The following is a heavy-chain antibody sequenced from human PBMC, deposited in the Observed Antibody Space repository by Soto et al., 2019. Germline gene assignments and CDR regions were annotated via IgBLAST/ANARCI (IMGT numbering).Heavy chain of an antibody. CDR1: GGTFSSYA. D-gene: IGHD1-20*01. Sequence: SVKVSCEASGGTFSSYAISWVLQAPGQGLEWMGGIIPIFGTANYAQKFQGRVTITADESTSTAYMELGSLRSEDTAVYYCARGRGYNWNLLYYYYGMDVWGQGTTVTVSS. CDR3: ARGRGYNWNLLYYYYGMDV. J-gene: IGHJ6*02. CDR2: IIPIFGTA. V-gene: IGHV1-69*13.